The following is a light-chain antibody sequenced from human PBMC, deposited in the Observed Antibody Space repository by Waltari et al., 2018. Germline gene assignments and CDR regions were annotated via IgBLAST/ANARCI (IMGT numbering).Light chain of an antibody. CDR2: DVS. Sequence: QSALTQPASVSGSPGQSITISCTGTSSDVGGYNYVSWYQQNPGKAPKLRIYDVSNRPSGVSNRFSGSKSGNTASLTISGLQAEDEADYYCSSYSSSSTLYVFGTGTKVTVL. CDR3: SSYSSSSTLYV. J-gene: IGLJ1*01. V-gene: IGLV2-14*03. CDR1: SSDVGGYNY.